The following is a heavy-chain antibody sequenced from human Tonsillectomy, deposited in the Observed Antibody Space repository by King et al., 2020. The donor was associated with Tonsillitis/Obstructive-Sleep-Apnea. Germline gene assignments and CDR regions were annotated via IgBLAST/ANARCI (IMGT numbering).Heavy chain of an antibody. J-gene: IGHJ6*03. Sequence: QLQESGPGLVKPSETLSLTCSVSGDSTSSFYWSCVRPPPGKGLVWIGFMYSRGSPKNNPSLQSRVSISIDTSKNQFSLRLSPVTAADTAVYYCARRRVAIAPPGTSNISYYIDVWGKGTTVTVTS. CDR1: GDSTSSFY. V-gene: IGHV4-59*12. CDR3: ARRRVAIAPPGTSNISYYIDV. CDR2: MYSRGSP. D-gene: IGHD6-13*01.